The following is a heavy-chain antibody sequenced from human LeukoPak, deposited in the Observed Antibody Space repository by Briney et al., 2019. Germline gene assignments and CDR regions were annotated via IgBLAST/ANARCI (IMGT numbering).Heavy chain of an antibody. D-gene: IGHD1-26*01. CDR1: GFTVSDNY. CDR2: IYSGGST. Sequence: PGGSLRLSCAASGFTVSDNYMSWVRQAPGKGLEWVSIIYSGGSTYYADSVKGRFTISRDSSQNTVYLQMNSLRAEDTAVYYCARARSVGAPTGFDYWGQGTLVTVSS. V-gene: IGHV3-66*01. J-gene: IGHJ4*02. CDR3: ARARSVGAPTGFDY.